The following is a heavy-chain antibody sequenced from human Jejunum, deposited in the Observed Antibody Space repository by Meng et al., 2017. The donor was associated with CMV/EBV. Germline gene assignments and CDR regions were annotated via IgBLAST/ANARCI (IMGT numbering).Heavy chain of an antibody. CDR3: AREGSIMITFGGVIPYDP. J-gene: IGHJ5*02. CDR2: INPNSGGT. CDR1: FTRYY. D-gene: IGHD3-16*02. V-gene: IGHV1-2*06. Sequence: FTRYYIPWVRQAPGQGLEWMGRINPNSGGTNYAQKFQGRVTMTRNTSISTAFMELTRLRSDDTAVYYCAREGSIMITFGGVIPYDPWGQGTLVTVSS.